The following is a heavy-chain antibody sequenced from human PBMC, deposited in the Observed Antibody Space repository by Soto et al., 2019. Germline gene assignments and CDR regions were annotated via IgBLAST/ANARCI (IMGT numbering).Heavy chain of an antibody. CDR2: ISTRSTYT. V-gene: IGHV3-11*05. Sequence: GGSLRLSCAASGFIFSDYYMSWVRQTPGKGLEWISYISTRSTYTNYADSVKGRFTISRDNAKNSLYLQMNSLRAEDTALYYCAKDITRGPTDYYYGMDVWGQGTTVTVSS. CDR1: GFIFSDYY. J-gene: IGHJ6*02. CDR3: AKDITRGPTDYYYGMDV. D-gene: IGHD1-20*01.